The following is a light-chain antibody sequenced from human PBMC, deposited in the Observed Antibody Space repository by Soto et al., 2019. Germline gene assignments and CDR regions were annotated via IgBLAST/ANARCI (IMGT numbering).Light chain of an antibody. CDR1: QSLTTW. CDR3: QQYNDYWT. CDR2: DAS. J-gene: IGKJ1*01. V-gene: IGKV1-5*01. Sequence: DVQMTQSPSTLSASVGDRVVITCRASQSLTTWLAWYQQKPAKAPKLLIYDASSLESGVPSRFSGSGSGTEFTLTISSLQPDDFATYYCQQYNDYWTVGQGSMVDI.